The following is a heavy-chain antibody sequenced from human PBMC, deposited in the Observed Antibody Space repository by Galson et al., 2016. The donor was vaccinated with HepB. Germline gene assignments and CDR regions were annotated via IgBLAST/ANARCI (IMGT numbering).Heavy chain of an antibody. J-gene: IGHJ4*02. D-gene: IGHD2-2*01. CDR2: INPGNGNT. Sequence: SVKVSCKASGSTFTSYYMHWVRQAPGQGLEWMAIINPGNGNTNYAQKFQGRITMTRDTSTSTVYMELSSLRSEDTAVYYCAREFGDCSSLECSKQHFDHWGQGSLVTVSS. CDR3: AREFGDCSSLECSKQHFDH. V-gene: IGHV1-46*01. CDR1: GSTFTSYY.